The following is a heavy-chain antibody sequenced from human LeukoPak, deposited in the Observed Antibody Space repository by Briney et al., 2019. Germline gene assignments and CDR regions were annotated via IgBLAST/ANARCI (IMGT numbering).Heavy chain of an antibody. Sequence: PSQTLSLTCTVSGGSISSGDYYWSWIRQPPGKGLEWIGYIYYSGSTYYNPSLKSRVTISVDTSKNQFSLKLSSVTAADTAVYYCARGRYGSGIDAFGIWGQGTMVTVSS. J-gene: IGHJ3*02. CDR2: IYYSGST. V-gene: IGHV4-30-4*01. CDR3: ARGRYGSGIDAFGI. D-gene: IGHD3-10*01. CDR1: GGSISSGDYY.